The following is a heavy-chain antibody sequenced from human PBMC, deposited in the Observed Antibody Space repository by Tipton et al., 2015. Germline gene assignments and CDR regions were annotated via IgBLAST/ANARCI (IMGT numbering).Heavy chain of an antibody. Sequence: SLRLSCVASGFPFSAHGMHWVRQAPGKGLEWVALMWYDGSNIYYTDSVKGRFTISRDNSKNTLYLQMNSLRAEDTAVYYCARDRGRGYTYGYYYWGQGTLVTVSS. CDR1: GFPFSAHG. CDR2: MWYDGSNI. V-gene: IGHV3-33*08. D-gene: IGHD5-18*01. J-gene: IGHJ4*02. CDR3: ARDRGRGYTYGYYY.